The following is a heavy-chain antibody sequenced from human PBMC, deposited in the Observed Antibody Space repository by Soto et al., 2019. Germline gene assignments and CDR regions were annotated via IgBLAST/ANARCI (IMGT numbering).Heavy chain of an antibody. Sequence: GGSLRLSCAASGFTFSSYAMIWVRQAPGKGLEWVSAISGSGGSTYYADSVKGRFTISRDNSKNTLYLQMNSLRAEDTAVYYCAKDRVGSGYSYGSFDYWGQGTLVTVSS. CDR1: GFTFSSYA. D-gene: IGHD5-18*01. CDR2: ISGSGGST. V-gene: IGHV3-23*01. J-gene: IGHJ4*02. CDR3: AKDRVGSGYSYGSFDY.